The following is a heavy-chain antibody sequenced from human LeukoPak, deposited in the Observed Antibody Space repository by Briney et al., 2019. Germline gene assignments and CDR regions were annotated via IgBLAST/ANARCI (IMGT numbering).Heavy chain of an antibody. J-gene: IGHJ3*02. D-gene: IGHD6-13*01. CDR1: GFTFSSYG. V-gene: IGHV3-30*02. Sequence: GGSLRLSCAASGFTFSSYGMHWVRQAPGKGLEWVAVIWYGGSNKYYADSVKGRFTISRDNSKNTLYLQMNSLRAEDTAVYYCAKAESSSWFDAFDIWGQGTMVTVSS. CDR2: IWYGGSNK. CDR3: AKAESSSWFDAFDI.